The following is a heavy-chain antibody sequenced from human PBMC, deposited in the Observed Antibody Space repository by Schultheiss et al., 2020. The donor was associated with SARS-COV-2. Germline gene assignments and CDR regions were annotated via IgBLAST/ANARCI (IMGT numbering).Heavy chain of an antibody. D-gene: IGHD3-9*01. CDR1: GFTFSNAW. Sequence: GGSLRLSCAASGFTFSNAWMSWVRQAPGKGLEWVSGISWNSGSIGYADSVKGRFTISRDNAKNSLYLQMNSLRAEDTAVYYCARDGWYYDILTGYYNIYYMDVWGKGTTVTVSS. V-gene: IGHV3-48*04. J-gene: IGHJ6*03. CDR3: ARDGWYYDILTGYYNIYYMDV. CDR2: ISWNSGSI.